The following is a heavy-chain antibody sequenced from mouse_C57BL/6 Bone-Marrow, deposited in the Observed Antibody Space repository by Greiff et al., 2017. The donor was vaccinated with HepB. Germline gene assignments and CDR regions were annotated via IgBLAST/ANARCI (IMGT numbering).Heavy chain of an antibody. CDR2: ISPGNSDT. J-gene: IGHJ2*01. D-gene: IGHD2-2*01. CDR1: GYTFTSYW. Sequence: EVKLQESGTVLARPGASVKMSCKTSGYTFTSYWMHWVKQRPGQGLEWIGAISPGNSDTSYNQKFKGKAKLTAVTSASTAYMELSSLTNEDAAVYCGTIWVTTEGDYFDYWGQGTTLTVSS. V-gene: IGHV1-5*01. CDR3: TIWVTTEGDYFDY.